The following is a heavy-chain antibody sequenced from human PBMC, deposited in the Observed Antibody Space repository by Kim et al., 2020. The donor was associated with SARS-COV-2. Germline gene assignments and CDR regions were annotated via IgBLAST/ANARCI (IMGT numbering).Heavy chain of an antibody. CDR3: ARDQSRGYSLEDAFDI. J-gene: IGHJ3*02. D-gene: IGHD5-18*01. CDR1: GGTFSSYA. CDR2: TIPIFGTA. Sequence: SVKVSCKASGGTFSSYAISWVRQAPGQGLEWMGGTIPIFGTANYAQKFQGRVTITADNSTGTAYMELTSLRSEDTAVYYCARDQSRGYSLEDAFDIWGQATKVTVSS. V-gene: IGHV1-69*06.